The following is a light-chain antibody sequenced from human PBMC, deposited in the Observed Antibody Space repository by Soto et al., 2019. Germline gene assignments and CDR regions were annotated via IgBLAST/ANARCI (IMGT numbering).Light chain of an antibody. CDR3: QQSYSTLFT. CDR1: QSISSY. J-gene: IGKJ3*01. CDR2: AAS. Sequence: DIQMTQSPSSLSASVGDRVTITCRASQSISSYLNWYQQKPGKAPKLLIYAASSLQSGVPSRFSGSGSDTDFTLTISSLQPEDFATYYCQQSYSTLFTFGPGTKVDIK. V-gene: IGKV1-39*01.